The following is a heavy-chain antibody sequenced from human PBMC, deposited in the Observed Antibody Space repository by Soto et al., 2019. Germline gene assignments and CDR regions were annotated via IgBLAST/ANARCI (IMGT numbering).Heavy chain of an antibody. CDR2: MNPNSGNT. CDR1: GYTFTSYD. V-gene: IGHV1-8*01. J-gene: IGHJ6*02. Sequence: ASSEGSCKASGYTFTSYDINLVRQATGQGLEWMGWMNPNSGNTGYAQKFQGRVTMTRNTSISTAYMELSSLRSEDTAVYYCASGETGDYYYYGMDVWGQGTTVTVSS. D-gene: IGHD1-1*01. CDR3: ASGETGDYYYYGMDV.